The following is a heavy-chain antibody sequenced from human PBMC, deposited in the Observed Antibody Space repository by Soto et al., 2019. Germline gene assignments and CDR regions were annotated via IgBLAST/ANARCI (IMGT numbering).Heavy chain of an antibody. CDR2: IYSGGST. D-gene: IGHD6-13*01. CDR3: ARILYSNTFYYYYMDV. CDR1: GFTFSSYA. Sequence: GGSLRLSCAACGFTFSSYAMSWVRQAPGKGLEWVSIIYSGGSTYYADSVKGRFTISRHNSRNTLYLQMNSLRTEDTAVYYCARILYSNTFYYYYMDVWGKGTTVTVSS. V-gene: IGHV3-53*04. J-gene: IGHJ6*03.